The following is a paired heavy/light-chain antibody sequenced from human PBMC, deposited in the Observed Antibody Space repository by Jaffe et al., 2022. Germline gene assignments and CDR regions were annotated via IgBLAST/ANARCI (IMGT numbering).Heavy chain of an antibody. V-gene: IGHV5-51*01. Sequence: EVQLVQSGAEVKKPGESLKISCKGSGYSFTSYWIGWVRQMPGKGLEWMGIIYPGDSDTRYSPSFQGQVTISADKSISTAYLQWSSLKASDTAMYYCVRHRHETDYYDSSPDAFDIWGQGTMVTVSS. CDR2: IYPGDSDT. D-gene: IGHD3-22*01. J-gene: IGHJ3*02. CDR1: GYSFTSYW. CDR3: VRHRHETDYYDSSPDAFDI.
Light chain of an antibody. CDR3: QQYYSTRSIT. CDR1: QSVLYSSNNKNY. J-gene: IGKJ5*01. CDR2: WAS. V-gene: IGKV4-1*01. Sequence: DIVMTQSPDSLAVSLGERATINCKSSQSVLYSSNNKNYLAWYQQKPGQPPKLLIYWASTRESGVPDRFSGSGSGTDFTLTISSLQAEDVAVYYCQQYYSTRSITFGQGTRLEIK.